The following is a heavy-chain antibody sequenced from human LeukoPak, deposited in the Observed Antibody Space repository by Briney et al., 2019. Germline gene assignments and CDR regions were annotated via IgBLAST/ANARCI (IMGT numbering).Heavy chain of an antibody. V-gene: IGHV4-59*01. D-gene: IGHD6-19*01. CDR2: IYYSGST. CDR1: GGSISSYY. J-gene: IGHJ4*02. CDR3: AGVAVAGAFDY. Sequence: SSETLSLTCTVSGGSISSYYWSWIRQPPGKGLEWIGYIYYSGSTNYNPSLKSRVTISVDTSKNQFSLKLSSVTAADTAVYYCAGVAVAGAFDYWGQGTLVTVSS.